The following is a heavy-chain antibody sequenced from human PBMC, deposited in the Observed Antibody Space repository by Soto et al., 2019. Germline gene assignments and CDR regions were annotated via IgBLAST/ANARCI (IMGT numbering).Heavy chain of an antibody. J-gene: IGHJ4*02. CDR1: GFMFSTYW. CDR2: IKQDGSEK. D-gene: IGHD3-10*01. Sequence: GGSLRLSCAASGFMFSTYWMSWVRQAPGKGLEWVANIKQDGSEKKYVDSVKGRFTISRDNAKNSLYLQMDSLRAEDTAVYYCAREMVRGVITTFDYWGQGTLVTVSS. CDR3: AREMVRGVITTFDY. V-gene: IGHV3-7*01.